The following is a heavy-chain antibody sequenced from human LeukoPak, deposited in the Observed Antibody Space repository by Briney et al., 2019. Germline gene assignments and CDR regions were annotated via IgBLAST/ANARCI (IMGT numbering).Heavy chain of an antibody. CDR3: ARSGSQLLWFGEFFDY. Sequence: PSETLSLTCAVYGGSFSGYYWSWIRQPPGKGLEWIGEINHSGSTNYNPSLKSRVTISVDTSKSQFSLKLSSVTAADTAVYYCARSGSQLLWFGEFFDYWGQGTLVTVSS. J-gene: IGHJ4*02. D-gene: IGHD3-10*01. CDR2: INHSGST. V-gene: IGHV4-34*01. CDR1: GGSFSGYY.